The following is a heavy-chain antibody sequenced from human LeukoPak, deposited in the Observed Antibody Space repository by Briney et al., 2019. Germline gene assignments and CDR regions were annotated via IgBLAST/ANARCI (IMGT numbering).Heavy chain of an antibody. CDR1: GYTFTGYY. V-gene: IGHV1-2*02. D-gene: IGHD2-21*01. CDR3: ASGIPVPYYFDY. J-gene: IGHJ4*02. Sequence: GASVKVSCKASGYTFTGYYMHWVRQAPGQGLEWMGWINPNSGATNYAQKFQGRVTMTRDTSISTAYMELSRLRSDDTAVYYCASGIPVPYYFDYWGQGTLVTVSS. CDR2: INPNSGAT.